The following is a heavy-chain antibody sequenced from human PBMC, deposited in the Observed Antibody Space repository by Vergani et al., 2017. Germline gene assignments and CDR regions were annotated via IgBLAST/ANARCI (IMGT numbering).Heavy chain of an antibody. Sequence: EVQLVESGGGLVQPGGSLRLSCAASGFTFSGSAMHWVRQASGKGLEWVGRIRGKANSYATAYAASVKGRFTISRDDSKNTAYLQMNSLKTEDTAVYYCTSRHPGIAAAGTNYWGQGTLVTVSS. CDR2: IRGKANSYAT. J-gene: IGHJ4*02. D-gene: IGHD6-13*01. CDR3: TSRHPGIAAAGTNY. CDR1: GFTFSGSA. V-gene: IGHV3-73*01.